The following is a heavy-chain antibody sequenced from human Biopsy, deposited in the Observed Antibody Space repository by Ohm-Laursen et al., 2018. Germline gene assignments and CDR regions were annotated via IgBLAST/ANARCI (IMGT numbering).Heavy chain of an antibody. CDR2: VDYSGSG. V-gene: IGHV4-39*01. CDR1: GGSISSSTFY. D-gene: IGHD3-3*01. Sequence: GTLSLTCTVSGGSISSSTFYWGWIRQPPGKGLEWIGSVDYSGSGHYNPSLGSRITISVDTSKNQFSLRLSSVTAADTAVYYCAKGITVYGVVLPYYFDDWGQGTLVTVSS. J-gene: IGHJ4*02. CDR3: AKGITVYGVVLPYYFDD.